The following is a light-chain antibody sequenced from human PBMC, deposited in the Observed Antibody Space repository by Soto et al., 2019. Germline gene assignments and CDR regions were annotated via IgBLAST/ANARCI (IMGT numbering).Light chain of an antibody. CDR1: QGISNY. J-gene: IGKJ1*01. Sequence: TQSPSSLSASVGDRVTITCRASQGISNYLAWYQQKPGQAPRLLIYGASSRATGIPDRFSGSGSATDFTLTISRLEPEDFAVYYCQQYGSSPWTFGQGTKVDIK. CDR2: GAS. V-gene: IGKV3-20*01. CDR3: QQYGSSPWT.